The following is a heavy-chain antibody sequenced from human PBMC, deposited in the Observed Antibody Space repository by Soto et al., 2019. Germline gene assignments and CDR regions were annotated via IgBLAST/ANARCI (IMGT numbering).Heavy chain of an antibody. CDR1: GGSFSGYY. J-gene: IGHJ5*02. D-gene: IGHD1-1*01. V-gene: IGHV4-34*01. Sequence: SDTLSLTCAVYGGSFSGYYWSWIRQPPGKGLEWIGEINHSGSTNYNPSLKSRVTISVDTSKNQFSLKLSSVTAADTAVYYCASHTNEYNRNDWGWFDPWGQGTLVTVSS. CDR3: ASHTNEYNRNDWGWFDP. CDR2: INHSGST.